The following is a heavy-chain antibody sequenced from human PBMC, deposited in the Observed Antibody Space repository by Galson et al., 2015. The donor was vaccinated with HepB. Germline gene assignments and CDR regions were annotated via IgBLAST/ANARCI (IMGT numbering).Heavy chain of an antibody. V-gene: IGHV3-23*01. J-gene: IGHJ4*02. CDR3: AKDSTIFGIVVVTIDY. Sequence: SLRLSCAASGFTFSSYAMSWVRQAPGKGLEWVSAISGSGGSTYYADSVKGRFTISRDNSKNTLYLQMNSLRAEDTAVYYCAKDSTIFGIVVVTIDYWGQGTLVTVSS. D-gene: IGHD3-22*01. CDR1: GFTFSSYA. CDR2: ISGSGGST.